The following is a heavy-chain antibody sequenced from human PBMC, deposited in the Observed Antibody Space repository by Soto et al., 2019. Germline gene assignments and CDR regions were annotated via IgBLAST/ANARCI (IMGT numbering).Heavy chain of an antibody. V-gene: IGHV4-4*02. D-gene: IGHD3-3*01. J-gene: IGHJ6*02. CDR3: ARDRRVTIFGVVMIGNYYGMDV. CDR1: GGSISSSNW. CDR2: IYHSGST. Sequence: PSETLSLTCAVSGGSISSSNWLSWVRQPPGKGLEWIGEIYHSGSTNYNPSLKSRVTISVDKSKNQFSLKLSSVTAADTAVYYCARDRRVTIFGVVMIGNYYGMDVWGQGTTVTVSS.